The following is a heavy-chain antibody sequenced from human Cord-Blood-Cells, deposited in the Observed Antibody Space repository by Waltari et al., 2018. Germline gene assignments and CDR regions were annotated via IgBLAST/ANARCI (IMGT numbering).Heavy chain of an antibody. D-gene: IGHD3-16*01. CDR2: MNPNSGNT. J-gene: IGHJ4*02. V-gene: IGHV1-8*01. CDR3: ARGGLREPRN. CDR1: AYTFTSYD. Sequence: QVQLVQSGAAVRKPRASVQVSCTAPAYTFTSYDITWVRQATGQGLEWMGWMNPNSGNTGYAQKFQGRVTMTRNTSISTAYMELSSLRSEDTAVYYCARGGLREPRNWGQGTLVTVSS.